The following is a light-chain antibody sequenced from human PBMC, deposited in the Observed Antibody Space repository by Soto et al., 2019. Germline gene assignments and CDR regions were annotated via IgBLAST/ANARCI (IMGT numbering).Light chain of an antibody. J-gene: IGKJ4*01. CDR3: QQFSSYPLT. Sequence: EIVLTQSPATLSLSPGERATLSCRASQSVSSYLAWYQQKPGQAPRLLIYGASTRATGIPARFSGGGSGTDFTLTISRLEPEDFAVYYCQQFSSYPLTFGGGTKVDI. CDR1: QSVSSY. V-gene: IGKV3-11*01. CDR2: GAS.